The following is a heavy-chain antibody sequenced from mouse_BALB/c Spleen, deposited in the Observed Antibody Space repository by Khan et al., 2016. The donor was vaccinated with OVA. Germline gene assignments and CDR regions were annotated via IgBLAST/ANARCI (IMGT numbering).Heavy chain of an antibody. CDR3: ARSKDLARY. CDR1: GYSLTRYG. Sequence: QVQLKESGPGLVAPSQSLSITCTVYGYSLTRYGVHWVRQPPGKGLEWLGLIWAGGSTNYNWALMSRLSISIDNSKSLVFLIVNSLQTDDTALYYCARSKDLARYWGQGTTLTVSS. CDR2: IWAGGST. V-gene: IGHV2-9*02. D-gene: IGHD3-3*01. J-gene: IGHJ2*01.